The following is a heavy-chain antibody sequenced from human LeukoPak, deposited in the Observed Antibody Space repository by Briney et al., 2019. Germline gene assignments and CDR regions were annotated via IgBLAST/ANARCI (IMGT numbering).Heavy chain of an antibody. V-gene: IGHV3-30-3*01. CDR2: TSYDGSNM. J-gene: IGHJ3*02. Sequence: GGSLRLSCAASGFTFSNYAMHWVRQAPGKGLEWVAATSYDGSNMYYAEYVKGRFTISRDNSKNTLYLQMNSLRAEDTAVYYCARDRATSYYYDSSGPEAFDIWGQGTMVTVSS. CDR3: ARDRATSYYYDSSGPEAFDI. CDR1: GFTFSNYA. D-gene: IGHD3-22*01.